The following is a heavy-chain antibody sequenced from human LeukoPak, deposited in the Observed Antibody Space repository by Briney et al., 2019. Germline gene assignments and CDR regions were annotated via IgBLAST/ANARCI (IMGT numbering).Heavy chain of an antibody. CDR2: INHSGST. V-gene: IGHV4-34*01. D-gene: IGHD2-2*02. CDR1: GGSFSGYY. CDR3: ARVDDIVVVPAAIERRGDAFDI. J-gene: IGHJ3*02. Sequence: SETLSLTCAVYGGSFSGYYWSWIRQPPGKGLEWIGEINHSGSTNYNPSLKSRVTISVDTSKNQFSLKLSSVTAADTAVYYCARVDDIVVVPAAIERRGDAFDIWGQGTMVTVSS.